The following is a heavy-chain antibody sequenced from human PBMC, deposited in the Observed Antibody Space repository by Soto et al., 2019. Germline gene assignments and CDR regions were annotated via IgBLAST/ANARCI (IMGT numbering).Heavy chain of an antibody. CDR3: DRNAAGRDGYLSAY. CDR2: IYYSGST. D-gene: IGHD5-12*01. CDR1: GGSISSGDYY. Sequence: QVQLQESGPGLVKPSQTLSLTCTVSGGSISSGDYYWSWIRQPPGKGLEWIGYIYYSGSTYYNPSLKRRVTISGDTSKNQFSLKLSSVTAADTAVYYCDRNAAGRDGYLSAYWGQGTLVTVSS. J-gene: IGHJ4*02. V-gene: IGHV4-30-4*01.